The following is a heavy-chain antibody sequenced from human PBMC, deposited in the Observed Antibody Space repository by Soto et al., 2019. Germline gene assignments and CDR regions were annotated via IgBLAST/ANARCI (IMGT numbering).Heavy chain of an antibody. Sequence: SETLSLTCTVSGGSISGFYWSWIRQPPGKGLEWIGYIYYSGSTNYNPSLESRVTISVDTSKNQFSLKLTSLSAADTAVYFCARDRYGLEVWGQGTTVTVSS. CDR1: GGSISGFY. V-gene: IGHV4-59*12. CDR3: ARDRYGLEV. J-gene: IGHJ6*02. CDR2: IYYSGST.